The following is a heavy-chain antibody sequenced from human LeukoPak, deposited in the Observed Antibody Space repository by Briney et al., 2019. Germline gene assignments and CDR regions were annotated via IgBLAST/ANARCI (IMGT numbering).Heavy chain of an antibody. CDR1: GGTFSSYA. D-gene: IGHD2-2*01. V-gene: IGHV1-69*05. J-gene: IGHJ5*02. CDR2: IIPIFGTA. CDR3: AREGYCSSTSCLTKRWFDP. Sequence: SVKVSCKASGGTFSSYAISWVRQAPGQGPEWMGGIIPIFGTANYAQKFQGRVTITTDESTSTAYMELSSLRSEDTAVYYCAREGYCSSTSCLTKRWFDPWGQGTLVTVSS.